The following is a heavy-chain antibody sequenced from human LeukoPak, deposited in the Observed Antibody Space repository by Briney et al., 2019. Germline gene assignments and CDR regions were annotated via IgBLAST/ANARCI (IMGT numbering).Heavy chain of an antibody. V-gene: IGHV3-7*01. Sequence: PGGSLRLSCAASGFTFSSYWMSWVRQAPGKGLEWVANIKQDGSEKYYVDSVKGRFTISRDNAKNSLYLQMNSLRAEDTAVYYCAKDPRIAFNSGSYYAPDYWGQGTLVTVSS. CDR3: AKDPRIAFNSGSYYAPDY. CDR1: GFTFSSYW. J-gene: IGHJ4*02. D-gene: IGHD1-26*01. CDR2: IKQDGSEK.